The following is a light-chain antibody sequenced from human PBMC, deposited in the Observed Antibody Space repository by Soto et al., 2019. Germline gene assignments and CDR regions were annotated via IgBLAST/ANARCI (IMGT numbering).Light chain of an antibody. CDR3: HQYNTWPLT. CDR1: QNIRSN. J-gene: IGKJ4*01. Sequence: EIVMTQSPATLSVSPGERATLSCRASQNIRSNLAWYQQKPGQPPTXLVSDASTRARNIPARFNGSGSGTELTIAISSLQSEDFEVYYCHQYNTWPLTFGGGTKVDIK. V-gene: IGKV3D-15*01. CDR2: DAS.